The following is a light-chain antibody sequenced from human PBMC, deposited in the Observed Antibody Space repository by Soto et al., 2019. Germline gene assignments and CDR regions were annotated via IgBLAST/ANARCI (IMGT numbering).Light chain of an antibody. CDR3: SSYTSSSTWV. CDR2: AVN. Sequence: QSVLTQPASVSGYPGQSITISCTGTSSDVGGYKYVSWYQHHPGQAPKLMIHAVNSRPSGVSTRFSGSKSGNTASLTISGLQPEDEADYYCSSYTSSSTWVFGGGTKVTV. J-gene: IGLJ3*02. V-gene: IGLV2-14*01. CDR1: SSDVGGYKY.